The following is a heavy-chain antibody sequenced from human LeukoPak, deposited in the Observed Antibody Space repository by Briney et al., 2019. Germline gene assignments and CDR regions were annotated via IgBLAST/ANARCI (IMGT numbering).Heavy chain of an antibody. V-gene: IGHV3-21*01. CDR2: ISSSSSYI. J-gene: IGHJ4*02. Sequence: GGSLRLSCAASGFTFSSYSMNWVRQAPGKGLEWVLSISSSSSYIYYADSVKGRFTISRDNAKNSLYLQMNSLRAEDTAVYYCAGSYSSSQNDYWGQGTLVTVSS. CDR1: GFTFSSYS. D-gene: IGHD6-6*01. CDR3: AGSYSSSQNDY.